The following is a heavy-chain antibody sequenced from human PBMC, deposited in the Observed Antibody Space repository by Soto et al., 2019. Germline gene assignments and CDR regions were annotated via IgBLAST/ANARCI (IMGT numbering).Heavy chain of an antibody. D-gene: IGHD1-26*01. CDR1: GHTLSELF. J-gene: IGHJ4*02. CDR3: AAAFPQWELLQY. V-gene: IGHV1-24*01. Sequence: QVQLVQSGTEVKKPGASVKVSCKVSGHTLSELFVHWVRQAPGKGLEWLGGFDPEEGNTVYAHNFQGRVTMTDDSSTDTAYLELSSLRSADTAVYYCAAAFPQWELLQYWGQGTLLTVSS. CDR2: FDPEEGNT.